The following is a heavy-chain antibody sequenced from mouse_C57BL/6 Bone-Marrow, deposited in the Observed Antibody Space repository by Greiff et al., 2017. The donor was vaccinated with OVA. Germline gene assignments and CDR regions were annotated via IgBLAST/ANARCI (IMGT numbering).Heavy chain of an antibody. Sequence: QVQLQQSGAELARPGASVKLSCKASGYTFTSSGISWVKQRTGQGLEWIGGIYPRSGNTYYNEKFKGKATLTADKSSSTAYMELRSLTSRDTAVYFCARGGWLLGYFDYWGQGTTLTVSS. D-gene: IGHD2-3*01. J-gene: IGHJ2*01. CDR2: IYPRSGNT. V-gene: IGHV1-81*01. CDR3: ARGGWLLGYFDY. CDR1: GYTFTSSG.